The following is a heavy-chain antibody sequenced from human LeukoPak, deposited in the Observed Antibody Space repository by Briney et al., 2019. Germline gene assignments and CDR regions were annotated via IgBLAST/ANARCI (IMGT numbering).Heavy chain of an antibody. CDR1: GFTFSGSA. CDR3: TRLDCSSTSCSDY. D-gene: IGHD2-2*01. CDR2: IRSKANSYAT. Sequence: PGGSLRLSCAASGFTFSGSAMHWVRQASGKGLEWVGRIRSKANSYATAYAASVKGRFTISRDGSKNTAYLQMNSLKTEDTAVYYCTRLDCSSTSCSDYWGQGTLVTVSS. J-gene: IGHJ4*02. V-gene: IGHV3-73*01.